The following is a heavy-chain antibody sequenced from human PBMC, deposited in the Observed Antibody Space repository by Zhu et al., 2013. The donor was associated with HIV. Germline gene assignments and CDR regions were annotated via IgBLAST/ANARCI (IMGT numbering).Heavy chain of an antibody. Sequence: QVRLMQSGPEVKRPGSSIRVSCTASGGTFTHYAVNWVRQAPGQGLEWMGGIIPIFGTANYAQKFQGRVTITADKSTSTAYMELSSLRSEDTAVYYCARDTPTGTNNWFDPWGQGTLFTVSS. D-gene: IGHD1-1*01. CDR1: GGTFTHYA. V-gene: IGHV1-69*06. J-gene: IGHJ5*02. CDR3: ARDTPTGTNNWFDP. CDR2: IIPIFGTA.